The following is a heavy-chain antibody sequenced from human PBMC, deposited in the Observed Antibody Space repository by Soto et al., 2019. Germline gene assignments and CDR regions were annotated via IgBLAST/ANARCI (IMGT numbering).Heavy chain of an antibody. J-gene: IGHJ4*02. D-gene: IGHD1-26*01. CDR3: XRXVGATDY. V-gene: IGHV1-46*01. CDR1: GFMFTDCY. CDR2: INPTDGGT. Sequence: QVQLVQSGAEVKKPGASVKLSCKAFGFMFTDCYMHWVRQAPGQGLEWMGVINPTDGGTAYAQRLQGRVTMTRDTXTSXXXXEXXXLXXXXXXXXXXXRXVGATDYWGQGTPVTVSS.